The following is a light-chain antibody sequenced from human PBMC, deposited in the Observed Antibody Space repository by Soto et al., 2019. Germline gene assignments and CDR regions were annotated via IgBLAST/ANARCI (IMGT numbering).Light chain of an antibody. CDR3: QVLDSSTYV. J-gene: IGLJ1*01. V-gene: IGLV3-9*01. CDR2: RDN. Sequence: SYELTQPLSVSVALGQTARITCGGNNIGSKNVHWYQQKPGQAPVLVIYRDNNRPSGIPERFSGSNSGNTATLTISRDQAGDEADYYCQVLDSSTYVFGTGTKLTVL. CDR1: NIGSKN.